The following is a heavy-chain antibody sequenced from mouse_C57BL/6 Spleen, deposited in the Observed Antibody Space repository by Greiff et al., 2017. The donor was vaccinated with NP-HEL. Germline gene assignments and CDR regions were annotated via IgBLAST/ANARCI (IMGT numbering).Heavy chain of an antibody. CDR2: IRNKANGYTT. J-gene: IGHJ2*01. V-gene: IGHV7-3*01. D-gene: IGHD4-1*01. CDR1: GFTFTDYY. Sequence: DVHLVESGGGLVQPGGSLSLSCAASGFTFTDYYMSWVRQPPGKALEWLGFIRNKANGYTTEYSASVKGRFTISRDNSQSILYLQMNALRAEDSATYYCARYRGTGTFDYWGQGTTLTVSS. CDR3: ARYRGTGTFDY.